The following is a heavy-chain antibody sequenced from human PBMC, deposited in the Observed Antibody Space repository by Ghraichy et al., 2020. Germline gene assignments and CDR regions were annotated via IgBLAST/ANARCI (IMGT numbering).Heavy chain of an antibody. V-gene: IGHV4-59*01. D-gene: IGHD6-13*01. J-gene: IGHJ4*02. Sequence: SQTLSLTCTVSGGSMSSYYWSWIRQPPGKGLEWLGYIYYSGSTNYNPSLRSRVTISVDTSKNQFSLKLSSVTAADTAVYYCARVAAGYIFYWGQGTLVTVSS. CDR1: GGSMSSYY. CDR2: IYYSGST. CDR3: ARVAAGYIFY.